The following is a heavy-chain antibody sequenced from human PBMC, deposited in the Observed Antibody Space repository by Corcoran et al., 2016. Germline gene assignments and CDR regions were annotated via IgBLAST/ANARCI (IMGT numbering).Heavy chain of an antibody. CDR2: IWYDGSNK. J-gene: IGHJ4*02. Sequence: QVQLVESGGGVVQPGRSLRLSCAASGFTFSSYGMHWVRQAPGKGLEWVAVIWYDGSNKYYADSVKGRFTISRDNSKTTLYLQMNSLRAEDTAVYYWAREGPAAIQGFDYGGQGTLVTGSS. CDR3: AREGPAAIQGFDY. D-gene: IGHD2-2*02. CDR1: GFTFSSYG. V-gene: IGHV3-33*01.